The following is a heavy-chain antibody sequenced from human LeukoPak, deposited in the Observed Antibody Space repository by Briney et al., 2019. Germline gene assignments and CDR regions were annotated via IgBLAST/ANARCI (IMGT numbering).Heavy chain of an antibody. CDR1: GDSVSSNSAA. J-gene: IGHJ5*02. CDR3: ARERGSGYDFADFVKPNWFDP. D-gene: IGHD5-12*01. V-gene: IGHV6-1*01. CDR2: TYYRSKWYN. Sequence: SQTLSLTCAISGDSVSSNSAAWNWIRQSPSRGLEWLGRTYYRSKWYNDYAVSVKSRITINPDTSKNQFSLQLNSVTPEDTAVYYCARERGSGYDFADFVKPNWFDPWGQGTLVTVSS.